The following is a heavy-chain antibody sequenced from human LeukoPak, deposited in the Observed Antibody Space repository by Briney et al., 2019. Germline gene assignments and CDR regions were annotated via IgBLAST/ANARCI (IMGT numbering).Heavy chain of an antibody. CDR2: INPKTAGT. Sequence: ASVKVSCKAFGYTFIDYYIHWVRQAPGQGLEWMGRINPKTAGTNYAQRFQGRVTMTRDTSISTAHMELSTVISDDTAVYYCARGGESYDFWSGSYGMDVWGQGTTVTVSS. V-gene: IGHV1-2*06. J-gene: IGHJ6*02. CDR1: GYTFIDYY. D-gene: IGHD3-3*01. CDR3: ARGGESYDFWSGSYGMDV.